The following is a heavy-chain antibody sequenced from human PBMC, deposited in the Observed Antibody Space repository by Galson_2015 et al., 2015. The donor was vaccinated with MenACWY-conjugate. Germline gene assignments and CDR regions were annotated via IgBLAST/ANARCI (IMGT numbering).Heavy chain of an antibody. CDR2: INPGGSST. J-gene: IGHJ4*02. Sequence: SLLLGCAASGFMFNTYWLHCGRQAPGKALVWVSRINPGGSSTTYADSVKDRFTISRDNAKNTLYLQMNSLRPEDTAVFYCAKTRGASFYFDSWGQGTLVTVSS. D-gene: IGHD1-26*01. V-gene: IGHV3-74*01. CDR3: AKTRGASFYFDS. CDR1: GFMFNTYW.